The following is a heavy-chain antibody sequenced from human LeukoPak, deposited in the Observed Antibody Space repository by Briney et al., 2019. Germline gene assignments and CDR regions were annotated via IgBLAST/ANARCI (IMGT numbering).Heavy chain of an antibody. V-gene: IGHV4-4*07. CDR1: GGSISSYY. Sequence: SETLSLTCTVSGGSISSYYWSWIRQPAGKGLEWIGRIYTSGSTNYNPSLKSRVTMSVDTSKNQFSLKLSSVTAADTAVYYCAREIVVVAATSVSDAFDIWGQGTMVTVSS. J-gene: IGHJ3*02. CDR2: IYTSGST. D-gene: IGHD2-15*01. CDR3: AREIVVVAATSVSDAFDI.